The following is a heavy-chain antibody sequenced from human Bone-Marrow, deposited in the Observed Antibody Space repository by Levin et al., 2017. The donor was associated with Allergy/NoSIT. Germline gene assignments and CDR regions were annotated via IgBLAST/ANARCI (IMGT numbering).Heavy chain of an antibody. J-gene: IGHJ4*02. V-gene: IGHV4-4*02. D-gene: IGHD2-21*02. CDR1: GDSMSTSNW. Sequence: SETLSLTCTVSGDSMSTSNWWIWVRQPPGKGLEWLGEIHHSGNTNYDPSLKSRVTISIDRSNNQFSLKLTSLTAADTAVYYCAREEADYYFAYWGQGALVTVSS. CDR3: AREEADYYFAY. CDR2: IHHSGNT.